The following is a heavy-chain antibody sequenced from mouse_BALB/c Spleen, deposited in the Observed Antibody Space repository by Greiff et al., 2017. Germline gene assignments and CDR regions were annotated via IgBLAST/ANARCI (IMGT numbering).Heavy chain of an antibody. V-gene: IGHV3-6*02. CDR2: ISYDGSN. Sequence: DVQLQESGPGLVKPSQSLSLTCSVTGYSITSGYYWNWIRQFPGNKLEWMGYISYDGSNNYNPSLKNRISITRDTSKNQFFLKLNSVTTEDTATYYCARAYDYDWGWFAYWGQGTLVTVSA. CDR1: GYSITSGYY. D-gene: IGHD2-4*01. CDR3: ARAYDYDWGWFAY. J-gene: IGHJ3*01.